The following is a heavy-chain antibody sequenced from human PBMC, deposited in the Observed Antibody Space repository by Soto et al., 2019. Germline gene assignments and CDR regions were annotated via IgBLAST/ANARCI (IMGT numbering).Heavy chain of an antibody. J-gene: IGHJ4*02. CDR1: GFTFSIYS. D-gene: IGHD6-25*01. CDR3: AKERSDHRIAAAAIDY. CDR2: ISGSGDSA. Sequence: GGSLRLSCAASGFTFSIYSMSWVRQAPGKGLEWVSSISGSGDSAYYADSVKGRFTISRDNSKNTLYLQINSLRAEDTAVYYCAKERSDHRIAAAAIDYWGQGAQVTVSS. V-gene: IGHV3-23*01.